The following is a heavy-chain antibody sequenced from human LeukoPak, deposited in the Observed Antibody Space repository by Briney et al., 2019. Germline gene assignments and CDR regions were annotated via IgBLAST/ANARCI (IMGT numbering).Heavy chain of an antibody. CDR1: GFTFSSYA. J-gene: IGHJ3*02. D-gene: IGHD2-21*02. V-gene: IGHV3-23*01. CDR3: ARACYSSTDAFDI. CDR2: ISGSGGST. Sequence: GGSLRLSCAASGFTFSSYAMSWVRQAPGKGLEWVSAISGSGGSTYYADSVKGRFTISRDNAKNSLYLQMNSLRAEDTAVYYCARACYSSTDAFDIWGQGTMVTVSS.